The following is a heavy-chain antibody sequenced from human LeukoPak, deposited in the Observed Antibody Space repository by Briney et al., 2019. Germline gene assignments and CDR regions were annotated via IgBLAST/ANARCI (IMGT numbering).Heavy chain of an antibody. J-gene: IGHJ3*02. V-gene: IGHV3-30*02. Sequence: GGSLRLSCAASGFTFSSYGMHWVRQAPGKGLEWVAFIRYDGSNKYYADSVKGRFTISRDNSKNTLYLQMNSLRAEDTAVYYCAKDFYDSSGYYPDAFDIWGQGTMVTVSS. D-gene: IGHD3-22*01. CDR1: GFTFSSYG. CDR3: AKDFYDSSGYYPDAFDI. CDR2: IRYDGSNK.